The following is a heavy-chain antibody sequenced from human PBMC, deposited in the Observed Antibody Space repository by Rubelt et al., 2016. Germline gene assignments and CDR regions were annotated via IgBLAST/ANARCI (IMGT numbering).Heavy chain of an antibody. D-gene: IGHD6-13*01. V-gene: IGHV4-59*03. CDR2: IFYSGST. J-gene: IGHJ4*02. CDR3: ARAGGGTHTVSAADF. CDR1: GGSISKYY. Sequence: QVQLQESGPGLVKPSETLSLTCTVSGGSISKYYWRWIRQPPGKGLEWLGYIFYSGSTNDNPSLQSRVTISVDTSKNRFSRKLTAVTAADTAGYYWARAGGGTHTVSAADFWGQGTLVTISS.